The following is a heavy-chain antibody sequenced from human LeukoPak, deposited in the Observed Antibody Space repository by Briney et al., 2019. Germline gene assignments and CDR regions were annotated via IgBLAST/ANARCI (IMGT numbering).Heavy chain of an antibody. V-gene: IGHV3-23*01. CDR1: GFTFSNFG. J-gene: IGHJ4*02. CDR2: ITSGVGIT. Sequence: GGSLRLSCAASGFTFSNFGMNWVRQAPGKGLEWVSIITSGVGITYYADSVKGRFTISRDNSRNTLYLQMNSLRAEDTAVYYCVRYSSSWYNSWGQGTLVTVSS. CDR3: VRYSSSWYNS. D-gene: IGHD6-13*01.